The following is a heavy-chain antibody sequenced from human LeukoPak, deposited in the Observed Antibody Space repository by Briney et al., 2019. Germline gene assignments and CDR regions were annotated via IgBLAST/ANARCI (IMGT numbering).Heavy chain of an antibody. J-gene: IGHJ4*02. CDR3: ARRNSHIGSYRPSYYFDY. Sequence: SVKPSCKASGGTFSSYAISWGRQAPGQRLEWMGGIIPIFGTANYAQKFQGRVTMTRDTSTSTIYMELSSLRSEDTAVYYCARRNSHIGSYRPSYYFDYWGQGTLVTVSS. CDR1: GGTFSSYA. V-gene: IGHV1-69*05. D-gene: IGHD1-26*01. CDR2: IIPIFGTA.